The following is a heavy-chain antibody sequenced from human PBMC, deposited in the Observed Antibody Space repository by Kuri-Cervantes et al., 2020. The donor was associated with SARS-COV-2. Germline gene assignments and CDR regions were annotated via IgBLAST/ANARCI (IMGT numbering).Heavy chain of an antibody. CDR1: GFTVSSHV. CDR2: ISNDGRTE. CDR3: ARDPHGMDV. J-gene: IGHJ6*02. V-gene: IGHV3-30*04. Sequence: GESLKISCAASGFTVSSHVMHWVRQAPGKGLEWVTVISNDGRTEHYADSVKGRFTISRDKAKNTLYLQMNSLRPEDTAVYYCARDPHGMDVWGQGTMVTVS.